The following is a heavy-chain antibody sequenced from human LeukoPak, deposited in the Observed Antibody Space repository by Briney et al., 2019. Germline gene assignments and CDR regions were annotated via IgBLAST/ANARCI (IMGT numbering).Heavy chain of an antibody. CDR1: GYTFTSYD. CDR2: MNPNSGNT. J-gene: IGHJ5*02. Sequence: ASVKVSCKASGYTFTSYDINWVRQATGQGLEWMGWMNPNSGNTGYAQKFQGRVTMTRNTSISTAYMELSSLRSEDTAVYYCARDSEMATIVPPFDPWGQGTLVTVSS. CDR3: ARDSEMATIVPPFDP. V-gene: IGHV1-8*01. D-gene: IGHD5-24*01.